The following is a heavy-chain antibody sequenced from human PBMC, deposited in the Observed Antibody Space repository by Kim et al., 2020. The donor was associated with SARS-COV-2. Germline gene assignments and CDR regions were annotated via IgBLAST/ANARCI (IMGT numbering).Heavy chain of an antibody. V-gene: IGHV3-30*18. CDR2: ISFDGNDK. D-gene: IGHD3-10*01. CDR3: AKDSGYYGAGTLSGMDV. Sequence: GGSLRLSCAASGFTFGNSGIFTNYGMHWVRQAPGKGLESVAVISFDGNDKFYADSVKGRFTISRDNSKTTLYLQMNSLRAEDTAVYYCAKDSGYYGAGTLSGMDVWGQGTTVTVSS. J-gene: IGHJ6*02. CDR1: GFTFGNSGIFTNYG.